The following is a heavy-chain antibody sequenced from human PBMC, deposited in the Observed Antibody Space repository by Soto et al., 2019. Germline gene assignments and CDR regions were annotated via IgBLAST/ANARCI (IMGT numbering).Heavy chain of an antibody. D-gene: IGHD6-19*01. Sequence: EVQLVESGGGLVQPGGSLRLSCAASGLTFSSYWMHWVRQAPGKGLVWVSRISTDGSVTTYADSVKGRFTISRDNAKNPLYLQMNSLRTEAPAVYSCARAPYSSGWWGFDYWGQGPLVTVSS. J-gene: IGHJ4*02. CDR3: ARAPYSSGWWGFDY. V-gene: IGHV3-74*01. CDR1: GLTFSSYW. CDR2: ISTDGSVT.